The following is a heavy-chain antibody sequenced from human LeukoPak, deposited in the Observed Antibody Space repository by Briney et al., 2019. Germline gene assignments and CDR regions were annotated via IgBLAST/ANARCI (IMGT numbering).Heavy chain of an antibody. CDR1: GYTFTSYD. J-gene: IGHJ5*02. D-gene: IGHD3-10*01. CDR3: ARGRAVRGVITFNWFDP. CDR2: MNPNSGNT. V-gene: IGHV1-8*01. Sequence: GASVKVPCKASGYTFTSYDINWVRQATGQGLEWMGWMNPNSGNTGYAQKFQGRVTMTRNTSISTAYMELSSLRSEDTAVYYCARGRAVRGVITFNWFDPWGQGTLVTVSS.